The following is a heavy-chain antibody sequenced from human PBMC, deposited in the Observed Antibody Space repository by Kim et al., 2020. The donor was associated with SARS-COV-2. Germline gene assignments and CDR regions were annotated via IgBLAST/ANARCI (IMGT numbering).Heavy chain of an antibody. CDR1: GYTFTGYY. CDR2: INPNSGGT. D-gene: IGHD6-19*01. CDR3: ARDSERDSSGWYGNWFDP. V-gene: IGHV1-2*02. J-gene: IGHJ5*02. Sequence: ASVKVSCKASGYTFTGYYMHWVRQAPGPGLEWMGWINPNSGGTNYAQKFQGRVTMTRDTSISTAYMELSRLRSDDTAVYYCARDSERDSSGWYGNWFDPWGQGTLVTVSS.